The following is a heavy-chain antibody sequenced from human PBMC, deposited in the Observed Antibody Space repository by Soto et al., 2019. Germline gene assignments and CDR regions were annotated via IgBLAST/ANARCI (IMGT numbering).Heavy chain of an antibody. V-gene: IGHV3-30*18. CDR3: AKRLWSRRLRGEGNIGIDY. CDR1: GFTFNRYG. CDR2: ISYDGSNK. D-gene: IGHD5-12*01. Sequence: QVQLVESGGGVVQPGRSLRLSCAAAGFTFNRYGMHWVRQAPGKGLEWVAVISYDGSNKNYGDSVKGRFTISRDNSKSTVSLQMNSLRPEDTAVYYCAKRLWSRRLRGEGNIGIDYWGQGTLVTVSS. J-gene: IGHJ4*02.